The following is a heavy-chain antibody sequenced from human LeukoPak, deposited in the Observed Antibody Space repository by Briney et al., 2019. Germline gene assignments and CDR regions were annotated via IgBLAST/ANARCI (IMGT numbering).Heavy chain of an antibody. V-gene: IGHV3-7*01. Sequence: GGSLRLSCAASGFTFSEYWMSWVRQAPGKGLEWVANIKQDGSEKYYVDSVKGRFTISRDNAKNSLFLQMNSLRAEDTAVYYCARDGLAYCGGDCYSGDAFDIWGQGTMVTVSS. CDR2: IKQDGSEK. CDR3: ARDGLAYCGGDCYSGDAFDI. CDR1: GFTFSEYW. J-gene: IGHJ3*02. D-gene: IGHD2-21*02.